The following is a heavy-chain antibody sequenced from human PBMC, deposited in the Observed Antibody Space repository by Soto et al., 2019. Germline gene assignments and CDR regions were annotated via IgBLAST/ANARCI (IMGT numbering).Heavy chain of an antibody. CDR1: GFTFITYD. Sequence: PWGSLRLSCAASGFTFITYDIIFFRHSPFKWLEWVSGITGSGGRTYFADSVKGRFTISRDNSKKTLYPQINSLRAEDTAVYYCATHAKDYYDSSNTGAFDIWGQGTMVTVSS. V-gene: IGHV3-23*01. J-gene: IGHJ3*02. D-gene: IGHD3-22*01. CDR2: ITGSGGRT. CDR3: ATHAKDYYDSSNTGAFDI.